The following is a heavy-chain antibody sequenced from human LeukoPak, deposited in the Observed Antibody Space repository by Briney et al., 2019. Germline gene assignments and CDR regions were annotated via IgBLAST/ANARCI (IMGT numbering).Heavy chain of an antibody. D-gene: IGHD5-18*01. Sequence: GASVKVSCKASGYTFTSYAMHWVRQAPGQRLEWMGWINAGNGNTKYSQKFQGRVTITRDTSASTAYMELSSLRSEVTAVYYCARGYSYGSYWFDPWGQGTLVTVSS. CDR3: ARGYSYGSYWFDP. CDR2: INAGNGNT. V-gene: IGHV1-3*01. CDR1: GYTFTSYA. J-gene: IGHJ5*02.